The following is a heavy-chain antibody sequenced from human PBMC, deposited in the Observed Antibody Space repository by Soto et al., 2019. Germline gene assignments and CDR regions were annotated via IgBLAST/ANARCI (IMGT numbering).Heavy chain of an antibody. CDR2: SNAGNGNT. CDR1: GYTFTSYA. D-gene: IGHD2-21*02. J-gene: IGHJ4*02. CDR3: ARSIVVVTALDY. Sequence: ASVKVSCKASGYTFTSYAMHWVRQAPGQRLEWMGWSNAGNGNTKYSQKFQGRVTITRDTSASTAYMELSSLRSEDTAVYYCARSIVVVTALDYWGQGTLVTSPQ. V-gene: IGHV1-3*01.